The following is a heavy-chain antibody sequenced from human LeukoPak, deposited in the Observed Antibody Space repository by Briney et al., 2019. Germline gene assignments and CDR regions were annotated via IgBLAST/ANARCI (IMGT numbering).Heavy chain of an antibody. CDR1: GFTFSTYA. Sequence: GGSLRLSCAASGFTFSTYAMSWVRQDPRKGLEWVSAISGSGGSTYYADSVKGRFTISRDNSKNTLYLQMNSLRAEDTAVYYCAKREGHIRYFDWLCPSFDYWGQGTLVTVSS. V-gene: IGHV3-23*01. J-gene: IGHJ4*02. CDR2: ISGSGGST. CDR3: AKREGHIRYFDWLCPSFDY. D-gene: IGHD3-9*01.